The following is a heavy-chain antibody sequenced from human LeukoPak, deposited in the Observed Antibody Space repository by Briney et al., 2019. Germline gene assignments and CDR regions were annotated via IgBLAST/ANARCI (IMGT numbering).Heavy chain of an antibody. Sequence: SDTLSPPCTVLGGSISSNYWTWFGQPPGKGLEWIGYIYYSGSTNYNPSLKSLVTISVDTSKNQFSLKLSSVTAADTAVYYCARYNWNGGAFDIWGQGTMVTVSS. D-gene: IGHD1-1*01. CDR3: ARYNWNGGAFDI. CDR2: IYYSGST. CDR1: GGSISSNY. V-gene: IGHV4-59*01. J-gene: IGHJ3*02.